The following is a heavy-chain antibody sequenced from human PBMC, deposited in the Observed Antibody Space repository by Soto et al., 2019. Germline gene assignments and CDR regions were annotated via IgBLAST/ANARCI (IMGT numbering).Heavy chain of an antibody. CDR3: ASGSPFYSANWYFDL. CDR1: GFTFSSYD. J-gene: IGHJ2*01. CDR2: IGTAGDT. Sequence: EVQLVESGGGLVQPGGSLRLSCAASGFTFSSYDMHWVRQATGKGLEWVSAIGTAGDTYYPGSVKGRFTISRENAKNSLYLQMNSLRAGDTAVYYGASGSPFYSANWYFDLWGRGTLGTGSS. D-gene: IGHD4-4*01. V-gene: IGHV3-13*01.